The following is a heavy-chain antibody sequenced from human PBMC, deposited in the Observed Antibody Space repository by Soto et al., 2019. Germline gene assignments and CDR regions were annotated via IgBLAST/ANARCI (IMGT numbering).Heavy chain of an antibody. CDR1: GFTFSSDA. Sequence: GGSLRLSCAASGFTFSSDAMSWVRQSPGKGLEWVSAISGDGESTYYADSVRGRFTISRDNSKNTLYLQMNSLKTEDTAVYYCTSLPMAGTRPDHFDYWGRGTLVTVSS. D-gene: IGHD6-19*01. CDR2: ISGDGEST. V-gene: IGHV3-23*01. J-gene: IGHJ4*02. CDR3: TSLPMAGTRPDHFDY.